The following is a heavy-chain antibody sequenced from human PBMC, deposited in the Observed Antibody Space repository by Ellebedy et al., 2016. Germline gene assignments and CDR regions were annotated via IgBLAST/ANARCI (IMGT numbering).Heavy chain of an antibody. CDR3: AREGY. CDR2: IKQDGSEK. CDR1: GFTFSSYW. V-gene: IGHV3-7*01. Sequence: GGSLRLSXPASGFTFSSYWMSWVRQAPGKGLEWVANIKQDGSEKYYVDSVKGRFTISRDNAKNSLYLQMNSLRAEDTAVYYCAREGYWGQGTLVTVSS. J-gene: IGHJ4*02.